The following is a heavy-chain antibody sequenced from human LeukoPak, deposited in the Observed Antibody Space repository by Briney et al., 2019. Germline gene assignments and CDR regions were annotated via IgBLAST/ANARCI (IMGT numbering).Heavy chain of an antibody. CDR3: ARGARYSYGYNHNHYYMDV. Sequence: ASVKVSCKASGYTFTGYYMHWVRQAPGQGLEWMGWINPNSGNTGYAQKFQGRATMTRNTSISTAYMELSSLRSEDTAVYYCARGARYSYGYNHNHYYMDVWGKGTTVTISS. CDR2: INPNSGNT. V-gene: IGHV1-8*02. J-gene: IGHJ6*03. CDR1: GYTFTGYY. D-gene: IGHD5-18*01.